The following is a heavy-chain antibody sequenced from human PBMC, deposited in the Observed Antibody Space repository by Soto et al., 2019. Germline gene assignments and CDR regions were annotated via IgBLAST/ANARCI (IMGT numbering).Heavy chain of an antibody. D-gene: IGHD4-17*01. CDR1: GGSFSGYY. CDR2: INHSGST. CDR3: ARGGKTTFFDREQYYYGMDV. Sequence: SETLSLTCAVYGGSFSGYYWSWIRQPPGKGLEWIGEINHSGSTNYNPSLKSRVTISVDTSKNQFSLKLSSVTAADTAVYYCARGGKTTFFDREQYYYGMDVWGQGTTVTVSS. J-gene: IGHJ6*02. V-gene: IGHV4-34*01.